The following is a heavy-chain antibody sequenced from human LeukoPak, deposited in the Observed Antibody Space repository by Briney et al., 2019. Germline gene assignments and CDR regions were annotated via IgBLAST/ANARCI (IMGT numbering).Heavy chain of an antibody. Sequence: GGSLRLSCAASGFTLSNYEMNWVRLAPGKGLEWISYISRTGNSIYYADSVKGRFTISRDSAKNSLYLQMNSLRAEDTAVYYCARGPYSSNWYVDYWGQGTLVTVAS. CDR3: ARGPYSSNWYVDY. CDR2: ISRTGNSI. J-gene: IGHJ4*02. CDR1: GFTLSNYE. V-gene: IGHV3-48*03. D-gene: IGHD6-13*01.